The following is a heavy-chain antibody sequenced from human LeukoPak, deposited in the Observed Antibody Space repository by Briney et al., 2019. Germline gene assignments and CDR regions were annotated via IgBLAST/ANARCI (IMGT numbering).Heavy chain of an antibody. CDR1: GFTFSSYW. CDR2: IKQDGSEK. D-gene: IGHD6-13*01. CDR3: ARLTPAAGRLYFVD. J-gene: IGHJ4*02. V-gene: IGHV3-7*01. Sequence: GGSLRLSCAASGFTFSSYWMSWVRQAPGKGLEWVANIKQDGSEKYYVDSVKGRFTISRDNAKNSLYLQMNSLRAEDTAVYYCARLTPAAGRLYFVDWGPGTLVTVSS.